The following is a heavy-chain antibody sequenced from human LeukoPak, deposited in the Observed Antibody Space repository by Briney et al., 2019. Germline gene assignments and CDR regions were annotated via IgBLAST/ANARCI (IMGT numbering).Heavy chain of an antibody. CDR1: GYTFTSYD. J-gene: IGHJ4*02. CDR3: ARGHYESSGYYFDY. Sequence: ASVKVSCKASGYTFTSYDINWVRQATGQGLEWMGWMNPNSGNTVYAQKSQGRVTMTRNTSISTAYMDLSSLRSEDTAVHYCARGHYESSGYYFDYWGQGTLVTVSS. CDR2: MNPNSGNT. V-gene: IGHV1-8*01. D-gene: IGHD3-22*01.